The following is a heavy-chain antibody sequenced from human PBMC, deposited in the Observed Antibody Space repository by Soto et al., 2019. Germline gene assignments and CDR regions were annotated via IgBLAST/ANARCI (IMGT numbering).Heavy chain of an antibody. CDR3: ARGDEALPFYGDYSDDY. J-gene: IGHJ4*02. CDR1: GYTFTSYG. Sequence: QVQLVQSGAEVKKPGASVKVSCKASGYTFTSYGISWVRQAPGQGLEWMGWISAYNGNTNYAQKLQARGNMTTDTSTSTAYMELRSLRSDDTAVYYCARGDEALPFYGDYSDDYWGQGTLVTVSS. D-gene: IGHD4-17*01. CDR2: ISAYNGNT. V-gene: IGHV1-18*01.